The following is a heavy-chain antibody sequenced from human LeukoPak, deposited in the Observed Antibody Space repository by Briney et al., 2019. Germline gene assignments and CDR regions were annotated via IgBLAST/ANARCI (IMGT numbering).Heavy chain of an antibody. D-gene: IGHD3-22*01. Sequence: PGRSLRLSCAASGFTFSSYGMHWVRQAPPTGQERVAVISYDGSNKYYEDSVNGRFTISTHNSKNTQYLQMNSLRAEDTAVYYCAKEDYYDSSGYYLDYWGQGTLVTVSS. CDR1: GFTFSSYG. CDR2: ISYDGSNK. CDR3: AKEDYYDSSGYYLDY. V-gene: IGHV3-30*18. J-gene: IGHJ4*02.